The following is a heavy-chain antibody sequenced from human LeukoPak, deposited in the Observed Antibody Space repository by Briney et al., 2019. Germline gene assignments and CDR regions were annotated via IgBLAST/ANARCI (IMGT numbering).Heavy chain of an antibody. CDR3: ARDRGNYFDY. Sequence: GESLKISCKGSGFTFSSYDLHWVRQATGKGLEWVSAIGTAGDTYYPGSVKGQFTISRENAKNSLYLQMNSLRAGDTAAYYCARDRGNYFDYWGQGTLVTVSS. J-gene: IGHJ4*02. CDR1: GFTFSSYD. D-gene: IGHD2-15*01. V-gene: IGHV3-13*01. CDR2: IGTAGDT.